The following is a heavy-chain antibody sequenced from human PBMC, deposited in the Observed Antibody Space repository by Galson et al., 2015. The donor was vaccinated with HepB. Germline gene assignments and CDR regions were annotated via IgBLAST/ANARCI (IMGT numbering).Heavy chain of an antibody. D-gene: IGHD3-10*01. V-gene: IGHV3-48*02. CDR3: ARDTVLLWSFYFDY. CDR2: ISSSSSTI. CDR1: GFTFSSYS. Sequence: SLRLSCAASGFTFSSYSMNWVRQAPGKGLEWVSYISSSSSTIYYADSVKGRFTISRDNAKNSLYLQMNSLRDEDTAVYYCARDTVLLWSFYFDYWGQGTLVTVSS. J-gene: IGHJ4*02.